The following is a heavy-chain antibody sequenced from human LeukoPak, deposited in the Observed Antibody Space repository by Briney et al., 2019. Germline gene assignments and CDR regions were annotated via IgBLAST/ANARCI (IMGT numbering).Heavy chain of an antibody. CDR2: ISGSGGST. D-gene: IGHD3-22*01. V-gene: IGHV3-23*01. CDR1: GFTFSSYA. CDR3: AKDHETYYYDSSGYYY. J-gene: IGHJ4*02. Sequence: PGGSLRLSCAASGFTFSSYAISWVRQAPGKGLEWVSAISGSGGSTYYADSVKGRFTISRDNSKNTLYLQMNSLRAEDTAVYYCAKDHETYYYDSSGYYYWGQGTLVTVSS.